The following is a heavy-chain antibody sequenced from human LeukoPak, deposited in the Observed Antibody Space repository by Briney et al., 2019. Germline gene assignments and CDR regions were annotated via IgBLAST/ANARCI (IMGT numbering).Heavy chain of an antibody. CDR2: ISSSGSTI. V-gene: IGHV3-48*03. Sequence: PGGSLRLSCAASGFTFSSYEMNWVRQAPGKGLEWVSYISSSGSTIYYADSVKGRFTISRDNAKNSLYLQMNSLRAEDTAVYYCARDHDYYYYMDVWGKGTTVTVSS. CDR1: GFTFSSYE. CDR3: ARDHDYYYYMDV. J-gene: IGHJ6*03.